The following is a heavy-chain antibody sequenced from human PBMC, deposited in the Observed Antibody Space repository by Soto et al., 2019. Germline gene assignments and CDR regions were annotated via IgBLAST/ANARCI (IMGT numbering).Heavy chain of an antibody. Sequence: GASVKVSCKASVYAFTTYGISWVRQAPGQGFEWMGWISPYNGNTNYAQKLQGRVTLTTDTSTTTVSMELRSLRSDDTAVYYCARVGSTSHFDHWGQGALVTVSS. CDR1: VYAFTTYG. CDR3: ARVGSTSHFDH. CDR2: ISPYNGNT. V-gene: IGHV1-18*01. J-gene: IGHJ4*02. D-gene: IGHD1-26*01.